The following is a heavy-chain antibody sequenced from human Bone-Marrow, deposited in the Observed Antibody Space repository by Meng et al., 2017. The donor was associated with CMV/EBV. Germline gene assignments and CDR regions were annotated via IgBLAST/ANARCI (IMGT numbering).Heavy chain of an antibody. V-gene: IGHV3-69-1*02. J-gene: IGHJ4*02. Sequence: GESLKISCAASGFTFSDYYMNWVRQAPGKGLEWVSSISSSSTIYYADSVKGRFTISRDNAKNSLYLQMNSLRAEDTAVYYCAKEVQTIRITPQNNYFDYWGQGTLVTVSS. CDR1: GFTFSDYY. CDR2: ISSSSTI. CDR3: AKEVQTIRITPQNNYFDY. D-gene: IGHD2-15*01.